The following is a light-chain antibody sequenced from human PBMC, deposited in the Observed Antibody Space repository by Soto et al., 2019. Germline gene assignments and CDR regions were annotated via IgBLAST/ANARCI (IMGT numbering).Light chain of an antibody. CDR1: QSVGSSY. CDR3: QQYDSPIWT. V-gene: IGKV3-20*01. CDR2: STS. Sequence: ENVLTQSPGTLSLSPGERATLSCRASQSVGSSYLAWYQQKPGQAPRLLIYSTSSRATDIPDRFSGSGSGKDFTLTISRLEPEDFAVYYCQQYDSPIWTFGQGTKLEIK. J-gene: IGKJ1*01.